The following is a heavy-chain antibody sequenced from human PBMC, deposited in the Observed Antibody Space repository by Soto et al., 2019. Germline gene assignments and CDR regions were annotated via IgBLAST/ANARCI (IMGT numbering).Heavy chain of an antibody. J-gene: IGHJ6*02. Sequence: SGPTLVNPTQTLTLTWTCSGFSLSTTGVGVGWIRQPPGKALEWLALIYWDDDKRYNPSLKSRLTITKDTSKNQVVLTMTNMDPVDTATYYCVQSRCGGDCLQSYSSHSYYGLDVWGQGTTVXVSS. CDR1: GFSLSTTGVG. D-gene: IGHD2-21*01. V-gene: IGHV2-5*02. CDR2: IYWDDDK. CDR3: VQSRCGGDCLQSYSSHSYYGLDV.